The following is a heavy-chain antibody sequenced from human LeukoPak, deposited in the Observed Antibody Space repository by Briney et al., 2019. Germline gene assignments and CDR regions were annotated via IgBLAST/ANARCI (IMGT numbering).Heavy chain of an antibody. CDR2: IIPIFGTA. CDR3: ARGVTVGYCSSTSCIFDY. J-gene: IGHJ4*02. V-gene: IGHV1-69*01. Sequence: GSSVKVSCKASGGTFSSYAISWVRQAPRQGLEWMGGIIPIFGTANYAQKFQGRVTITADESTSTAYMELSSLRSEDTAVYYCARGVTVGYCSSTSCIFDYWGQGTLVTVSS. CDR1: GGTFSSYA. D-gene: IGHD2-2*01.